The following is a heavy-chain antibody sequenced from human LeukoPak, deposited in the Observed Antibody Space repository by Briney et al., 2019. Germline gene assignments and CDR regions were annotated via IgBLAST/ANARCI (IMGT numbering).Heavy chain of an antibody. CDR1: GGSISSGGYY. CDR3: ARWVLGSGKNDYYYYMDV. V-gene: IGHV4-31*03. Sequence: SETLSLTCTVSGGSISSGGYYWSWIRQHPGKGLEWIGYIYYSGSTYYNPSLKSRVTISVDTPKNQFSLKLSSVTAADTAVYYCARWVLGSGKNDYYYYMDVWGKGTTVTVSS. D-gene: IGHD3-10*01. J-gene: IGHJ6*03. CDR2: IYYSGST.